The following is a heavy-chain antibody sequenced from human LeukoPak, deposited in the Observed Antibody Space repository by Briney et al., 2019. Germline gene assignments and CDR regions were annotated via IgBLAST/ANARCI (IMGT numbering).Heavy chain of an antibody. CDR1: GYTFTSYY. Sequence: ASVKVSCTASGYTFTSYYMHWVRQAPGQGLEWMGIINPSGGSTSYAQKFQGRVTMTRDTSTSTVYMELSSLRSEDTAVYYCARPYCGGDCYSPVGAFDIWGQGTMVTVSS. CDR2: INPSGGST. CDR3: ARPYCGGDCYSPVGAFDI. D-gene: IGHD2-21*02. V-gene: IGHV1-46*01. J-gene: IGHJ3*02.